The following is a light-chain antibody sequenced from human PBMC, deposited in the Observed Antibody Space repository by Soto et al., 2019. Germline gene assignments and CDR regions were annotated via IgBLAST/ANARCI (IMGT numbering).Light chain of an antibody. J-gene: IGKJ3*01. CDR2: DAS. CDR1: QNINNW. Sequence: DIQLTQSPSTLSASVGDRVTLTCRASQNINNWLAWYQQKPGKAPKVLIYDASSLESGVPSRFSGSGSGTEFTLTISSLQPDDFATYYCQQYDGNFGPGTTVDIK. CDR3: QQYDGN. V-gene: IGKV1-5*01.